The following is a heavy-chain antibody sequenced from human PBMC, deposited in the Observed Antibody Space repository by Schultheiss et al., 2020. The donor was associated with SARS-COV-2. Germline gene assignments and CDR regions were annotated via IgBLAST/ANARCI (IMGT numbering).Heavy chain of an antibody. CDR1: GGSISSYY. Sequence: SETLSLTCTVSGGSISSYYWSWIRQPAGKGLEWIGRIYTSGSTNYNPSLKSRVTMSVDTSKNQFSLKLSSVTAADTAVYYCARDLPFRLNYDFWSGHPMDVWGKGTTVTVSS. V-gene: IGHV4-4*07. CDR3: ARDLPFRLNYDFWSGHPMDV. CDR2: IYTSGST. D-gene: IGHD3-3*01. J-gene: IGHJ6*04.